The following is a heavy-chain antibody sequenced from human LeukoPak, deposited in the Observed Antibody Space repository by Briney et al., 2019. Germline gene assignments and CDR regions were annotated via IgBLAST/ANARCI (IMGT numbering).Heavy chain of an antibody. CDR3: ARAFRAGAKLLPANNWFDP. Sequence: PSETLSLTCTVSGGSIRSSYYYWGWIRQPPGKGLEWIGEINHSGSTNYNPSLKSRATISVDTSKNQFSLKLSSVTAADTAVYYCARAFRAGAKLLPANNWFDPWGQGTLVTVSS. CDR2: INHSGST. V-gene: IGHV4-39*07. CDR1: GGSIRSSYYY. J-gene: IGHJ5*02. D-gene: IGHD2/OR15-2a*01.